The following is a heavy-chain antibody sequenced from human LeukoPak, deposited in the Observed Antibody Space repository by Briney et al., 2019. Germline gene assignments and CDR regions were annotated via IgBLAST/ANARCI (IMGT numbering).Heavy chain of an antibody. J-gene: IGHJ4*02. V-gene: IGHV1-69-2*01. CDR3: ATAAIDY. Sequence: ASVKVSCKVSGYTFTHYYFHWVQQAPGKGLEWMGLVDPEDGETIYAEKFQGRATIPADPSTDTAYMELSSLRSEDTAVYYCATAAIDYWGQGTLVTVSS. CDR1: GYTFTHYY. CDR2: VDPEDGET.